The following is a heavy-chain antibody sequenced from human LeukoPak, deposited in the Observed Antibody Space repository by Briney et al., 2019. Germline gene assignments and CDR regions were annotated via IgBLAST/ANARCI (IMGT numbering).Heavy chain of an antibody. D-gene: IGHD4-23*01. V-gene: IGHV3-30*02. CDR2: IRYDGSNK. J-gene: IGHJ4*02. CDR1: GFTFSSYW. CDR3: AKELGNGDYFDY. Sequence: GGSLRLSCAASGFTFSSYWMSWVRQAPGKGLEWVAFIRYDGSNKYYADSVKGRFTISRDNSKNTLYLQMNSLRAEDTAVYYCAKELGNGDYFDYWGQGTLVTVSS.